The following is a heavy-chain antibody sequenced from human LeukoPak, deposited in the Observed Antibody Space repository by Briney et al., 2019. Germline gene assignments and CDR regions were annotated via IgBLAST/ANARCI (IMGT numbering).Heavy chain of an antibody. CDR1: GFTFSSYA. V-gene: IGHV3-23*01. CDR2: ISGSGGST. J-gene: IGHJ4*02. CDR3: AKEPSYYYDSSGNYFDY. Sequence: GSLRLSCAASGFTFSSYAMSWVRQAPGKGLEWVSAISGSGGSTYYADSVKGRFTISRDNSKNTLYLQMNSLRAEDTAVYYCAKEPSYYYDSSGNYFDYWGQGTLVTVSS. D-gene: IGHD3-22*01.